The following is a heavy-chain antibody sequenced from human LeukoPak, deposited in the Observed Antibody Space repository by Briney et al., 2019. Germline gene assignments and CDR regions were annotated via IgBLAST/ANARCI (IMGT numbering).Heavy chain of an antibody. D-gene: IGHD3-16*02. Sequence: SETLSLTCTVSGGSISSSSYYWGWIRQPPGKGLEWIGEINHSGSTNYNPSLKSRVTISVDTSKNQFSLKLSSVTAADTAVYYCARVSYDYVWGSYRRNWFDPWGQGTLVTVSS. CDR2: INHSGST. V-gene: IGHV4-39*07. CDR3: ARVSYDYVWGSYRRNWFDP. J-gene: IGHJ5*02. CDR1: GGSISSSSYY.